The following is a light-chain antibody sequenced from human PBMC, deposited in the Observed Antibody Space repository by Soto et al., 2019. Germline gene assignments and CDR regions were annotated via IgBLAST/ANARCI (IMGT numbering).Light chain of an antibody. Sequence: DIPMTQSPSTLSASVGDRVTITCRASQTISSGLAWYQQKPGKAPKVLIYDASTLESGVPSRFSGSGSGTEFTLTISSLQPDDFATYYCQQYKSHKTLGPGTKVDIK. CDR3: QQYKSHKT. J-gene: IGKJ1*01. V-gene: IGKV1-5*01. CDR1: QTISSG. CDR2: DAS.